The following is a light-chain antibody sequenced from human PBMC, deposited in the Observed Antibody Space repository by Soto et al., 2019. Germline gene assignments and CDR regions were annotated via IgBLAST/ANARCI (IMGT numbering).Light chain of an antibody. CDR1: QSISSW. CDR2: KAS. CDR3: QHYNSYSEA. J-gene: IGKJ1*01. V-gene: IGKV1-5*03. Sequence: DIQMTQSPSTLSASVGDGFTITCRASQSISSWLAWCQQKPGKAPKLLIYKASTLKSGVPSRFSGSGSGTEFTLTISSLQPDDFATYYCQHYNSYSEAFGQGTKVDIK.